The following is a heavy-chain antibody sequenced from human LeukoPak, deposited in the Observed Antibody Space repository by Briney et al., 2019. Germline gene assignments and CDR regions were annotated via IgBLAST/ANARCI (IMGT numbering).Heavy chain of an antibody. CDR2: ISYDGSNK. D-gene: IGHD3-16*01. Sequence: GGSLRLSCAASGFTFSGYAMHWVRQAPGKGLEWVAVISYDGSNKYYADSVKGRFTISSDNSKNTLYLQMNSLRAEDTAVYYCARDGVGGLDYWGQGTLVTVSS. CDR1: GFTFSGYA. J-gene: IGHJ4*02. V-gene: IGHV3-30-3*01. CDR3: ARDGVGGLDY.